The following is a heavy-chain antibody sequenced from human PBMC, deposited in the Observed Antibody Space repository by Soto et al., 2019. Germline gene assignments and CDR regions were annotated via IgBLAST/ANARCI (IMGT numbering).Heavy chain of an antibody. J-gene: IGHJ6*03. CDR3: AKDYDFWSGYYYYMDV. Sequence: GGSLRLSCAASGFTFSSYAMSWVRQAPGKGLEWVSAISGSGGSTYYADSVKGRFTISRDNSKNTLYLQMNSLRAEDTAVYYCAKDYDFWSGYYYYMDVWGKGPTVTVSS. V-gene: IGHV3-23*01. CDR1: GFTFSSYA. D-gene: IGHD3-3*01. CDR2: ISGSGGST.